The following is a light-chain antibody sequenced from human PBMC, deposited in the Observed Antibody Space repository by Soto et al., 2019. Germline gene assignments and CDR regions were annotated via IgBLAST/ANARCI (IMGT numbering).Light chain of an antibody. J-gene: IGKJ2*03. CDR2: LGS. CDR1: QSLLHSNGYNY. CDR3: MQALQTPR. Sequence: DIVMTQSPLSLPVTPGEPASISCRSSQSLLHSNGYNYLDWYLQKPGQSPQLLIYLGSNRASGVPDRFSGSGSGTDFTLKINRVEAEDVGVYYCMQALQTPRFGQGTKLEIK. V-gene: IGKV2-28*01.